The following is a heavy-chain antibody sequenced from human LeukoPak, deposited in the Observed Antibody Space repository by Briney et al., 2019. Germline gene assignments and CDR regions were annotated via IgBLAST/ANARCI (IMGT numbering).Heavy chain of an antibody. V-gene: IGHV3-21*01. Sequence: GGSLRLSCAASGFTFSDYSMNWVRQAPGQGLEWVSSISGGSRHIYYADSLRGRFTISRDDAKNSLYLQMSSLRAEDTAVYYCARGDYYYYGLDVWGQGTTVTVSS. CDR3: ARGDYYYYGLDV. CDR1: GFTFSDYS. CDR2: ISGGSRHI. J-gene: IGHJ6*02.